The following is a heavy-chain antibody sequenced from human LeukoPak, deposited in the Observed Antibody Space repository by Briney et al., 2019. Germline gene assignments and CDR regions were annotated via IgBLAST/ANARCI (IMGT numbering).Heavy chain of an antibody. J-gene: IGHJ4*02. CDR1: GFTISSYW. CDR3: ARSLPTYYYDSSGLFDY. Sequence: GGSLRLSCAASGFTISSYWMSWVRQAPGKGLEWVANIKQDGSEKYYVDSVKGRFTISRDNAKNSLYLQMNSLRAEDTAVYYCARSLPTYYYDSSGLFDYWGQGTLVTVSS. D-gene: IGHD3-22*01. V-gene: IGHV3-7*01. CDR2: IKQDGSEK.